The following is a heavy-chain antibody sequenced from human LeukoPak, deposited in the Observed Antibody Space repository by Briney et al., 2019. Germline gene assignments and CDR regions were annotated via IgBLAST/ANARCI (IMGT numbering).Heavy chain of an antibody. CDR2: ISNSGGST. D-gene: IGHD6-19*01. CDR3: AKSDSDGWNRAFDI. J-gene: IGHJ3*02. CDR1: GFTFTSYA. Sequence: GGSLRLSCAAFGFTFTSYAMSWVRQAPGKGLEWVSGISNSGGSTNYGDSVKGRFTISRDNSKNTLYLQMNSLRAEDTAVYYCAKSDSDGWNRAFDIWGQGTMVSVSS. V-gene: IGHV3-23*01.